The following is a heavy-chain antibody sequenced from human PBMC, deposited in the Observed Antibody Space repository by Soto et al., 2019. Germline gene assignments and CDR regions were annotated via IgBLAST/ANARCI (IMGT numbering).Heavy chain of an antibody. CDR2: ISSSGSTI. CDR1: GFTFSSYE. J-gene: IGHJ6*02. CDR3: ARAGYSYGQFAYYSGMDV. Sequence: PVGSLRLSCAASGFTFSSYEMNWVRQAPGKGLEWVSYISSSGSTIYYADSVKGRFTISRDNAKNSLYLQMNSLRAEDTAVYYCARAGYSYGQFAYYSGMDVWGQGTTVTVSS. V-gene: IGHV3-48*03. D-gene: IGHD5-18*01.